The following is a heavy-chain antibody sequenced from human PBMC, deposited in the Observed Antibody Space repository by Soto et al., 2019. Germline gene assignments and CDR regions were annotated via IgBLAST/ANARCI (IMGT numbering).Heavy chain of an antibody. J-gene: IGHJ4*02. V-gene: IGHV5-10-1*01. CDR2: IDPSDSYT. CDR3: ARHRASALAGGY. D-gene: IGHD6-19*01. Sequence: GASTKISRNGSGYRFASYWISWVRQMPGKGLEWMGRIDPSDSYTNYSPSFQGHVTISADKSISTAYLQWSSLKASDTAMYYCARHRASALAGGYWGQGTLVTVSS. CDR1: GYRFASYW.